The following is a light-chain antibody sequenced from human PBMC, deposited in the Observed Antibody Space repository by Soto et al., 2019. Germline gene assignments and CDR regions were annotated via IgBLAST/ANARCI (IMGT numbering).Light chain of an antibody. V-gene: IGKV3-20*01. CDR2: GAS. CDR1: QSVSSEY. J-gene: IGKJ4*01. Sequence: EILLTPSPGTLSLSPGERATLSCRASQSVSSEYLAWYQQRPDQAPRLLFYGASSRATGIPDRFSGSGSGTDFTLTISSLQSEDFAVYYCQHYNELPLTFGGGTKVDIK. CDR3: QHYNELPLT.